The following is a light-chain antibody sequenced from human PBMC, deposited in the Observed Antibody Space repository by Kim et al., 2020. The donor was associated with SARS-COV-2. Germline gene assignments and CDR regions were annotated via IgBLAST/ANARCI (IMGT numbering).Light chain of an antibody. CDR1: QGISSA. CDR2: DAS. Sequence: AASLGDRVTITCRASQGISSALAWYQQKPGKAHKLLIYDASSLESGVPSRFSGSGSGTDFTLTISSLQTEDFATYYCQQFNSYLTFGQGTKVDIK. V-gene: IGKV1-13*02. J-gene: IGKJ1*01. CDR3: QQFNSYLT.